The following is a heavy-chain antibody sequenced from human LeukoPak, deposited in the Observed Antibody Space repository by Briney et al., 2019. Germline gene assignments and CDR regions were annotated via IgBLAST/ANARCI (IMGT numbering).Heavy chain of an antibody. V-gene: IGHV4-39*01. J-gene: IGHJ4*02. D-gene: IGHD6-19*01. CDR3: ARQWLVSPLFDY. Sequence: SETLSLTCTVSGGSMSSRSYKWGWIRQPPGKGLEWIANIEYSGKIYYNPSLKSRVTISVDTSKNQFSLRLSSVTAADTAVYYCARQWLVSPLFDYWGQGTLVTVSS. CDR2: IEYSGKI. CDR1: GGSMSSRSYK.